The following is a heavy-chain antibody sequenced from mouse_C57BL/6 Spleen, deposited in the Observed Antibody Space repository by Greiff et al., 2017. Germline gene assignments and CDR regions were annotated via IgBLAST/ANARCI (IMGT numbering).Heavy chain of an antibody. V-gene: IGHV1-80*01. D-gene: IGHD3-2*02. Sequence: QVQLQQSGAELVKPGASVKISCKASGYAFSSYWMNWVKQRPGKGLEWIGQIYPGDGDTNYNGKFKGKATLTADKSSSTAYMQLSSLTSEDSAVYFGARWGVQLRLAWFAYWGQGTLVTVSA. CDR2: IYPGDGDT. CDR3: ARWGVQLRLAWFAY. CDR1: GYAFSSYW. J-gene: IGHJ3*01.